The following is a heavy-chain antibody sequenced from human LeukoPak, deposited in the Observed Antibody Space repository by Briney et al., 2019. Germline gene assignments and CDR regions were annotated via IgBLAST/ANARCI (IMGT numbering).Heavy chain of an antibody. J-gene: IGHJ1*01. CDR1: GYSISSGYY. V-gene: IGHV4-38-2*02. D-gene: IGHD6-13*01. CDR2: IYHSGST. CDR3: ARGYSSSWYMRGEYFQH. Sequence: SETLSLTCTVSGYSISSGYYWGWIRQPPGKGLEWIWSIYHSGSTYYNPSLKSRVTISVDTSKNQFYLKLSSVTAADTAVYYCARGYSSSWYMRGEYFQHWGQGTLVTVSS.